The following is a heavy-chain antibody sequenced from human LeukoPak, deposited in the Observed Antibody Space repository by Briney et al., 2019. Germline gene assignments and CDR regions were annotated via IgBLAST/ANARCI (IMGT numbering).Heavy chain of an antibody. J-gene: IGHJ4*02. Sequence: PSETLSLTCAVSGGSITRTNWWSWVRQPPGQGLEWIGEVSLTGLTNYNPSLSSRVIMALDTSKNHLSLNLTSVTAADTAVYYCTRENGAFSPFGYWGQGTLVTVPS. CDR3: TRENGAFSPFGY. CDR2: VSLTGLT. CDR1: GGSITRTNW. D-gene: IGHD2-8*01. V-gene: IGHV4-4*02.